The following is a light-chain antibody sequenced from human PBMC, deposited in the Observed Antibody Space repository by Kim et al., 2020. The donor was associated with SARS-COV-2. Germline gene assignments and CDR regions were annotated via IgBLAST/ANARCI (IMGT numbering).Light chain of an antibody. V-gene: IGKV3-11*01. CDR3: QQRSNWPPYT. Sequence: EIVLSQYPATLSLSPGEEATLSCRASQSISNHLAWYQHKPGQAPRLLIYDASKRVTGCPARFSGSGSGTYFSLTISSLEPEDFAVYYCQQRSNWPPYTFGQGTKLEIK. J-gene: IGKJ2*01. CDR2: DAS. CDR1: QSISNH.